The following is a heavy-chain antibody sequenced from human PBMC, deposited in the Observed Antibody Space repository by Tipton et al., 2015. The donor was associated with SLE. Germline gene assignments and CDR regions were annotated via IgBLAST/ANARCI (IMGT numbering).Heavy chain of an antibody. J-gene: IGHJ4*02. D-gene: IGHD6-19*01. V-gene: IGHV3-43D*04. CDR1: GFTFDDYA. CDR2: ISWDGGST. Sequence: SLRLSCAASGFTFDDYAMHWVLQAPGKGLEWVSLISWDGGSTYYADSVKGRFTISRDNSKNSLYLQMNSLRAEDTALYYCARDTGPYSSWGQGTLVTVSS. CDR3: ARDTGPYSS.